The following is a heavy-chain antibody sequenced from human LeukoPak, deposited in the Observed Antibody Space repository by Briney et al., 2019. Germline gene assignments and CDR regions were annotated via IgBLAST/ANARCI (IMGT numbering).Heavy chain of an antibody. Sequence: SETLSLTCAVYGGSFSGYSWSWIRQPPGKGLEWIGEINHSGGTNYNPSLKSRVTMSVDTSNNQFSLNLNSLTAADTAVYYCARVLKTKLAIVKNWYFDLWGRGTLVTVSS. CDR2: INHSGGT. D-gene: IGHD1-1*01. J-gene: IGHJ2*01. CDR1: GGSFSGYS. CDR3: ARVLKTKLAIVKNWYFDL. V-gene: IGHV4-34*01.